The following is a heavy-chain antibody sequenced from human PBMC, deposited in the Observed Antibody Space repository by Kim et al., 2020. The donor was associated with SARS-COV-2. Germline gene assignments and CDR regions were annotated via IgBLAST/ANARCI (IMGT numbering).Heavy chain of an antibody. J-gene: IGHJ4*02. Sequence: GGSLRLSCAASGFTFSSYGMHWVRQAPGKGLEWVAVIWYDGSNKYYADSVKGRFTISRDNSKNTLYLQMNSLRAEDTAVYYCAKGRPDGRRGPSGYLFYFDYWGQGTLVTVSS. CDR1: GFTFSSYG. CDR2: IWYDGSNK. CDR3: AKGRPDGRRGPSGYLFYFDY. D-gene: IGHD3-22*01. V-gene: IGHV3-33*06.